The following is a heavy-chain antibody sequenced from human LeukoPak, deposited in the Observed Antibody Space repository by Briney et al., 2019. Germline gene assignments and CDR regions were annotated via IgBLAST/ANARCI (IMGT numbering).Heavy chain of an antibody. J-gene: IGHJ6*03. CDR2: IYYSGST. V-gene: IGHV4-59*12. Sequence: PSETLSLTCTVSGGSISSYYWSWIRQPPGKGLEWIGNIYYSGSTYYHPSLKSRVTISVDMSKNQFSLKLTSVTAADTAVYYCTRAASSGPLFTYHMDVWGKGTTVTVSS. CDR3: TRAASSGPLFTYHMDV. CDR1: GGSISSYY. D-gene: IGHD3-22*01.